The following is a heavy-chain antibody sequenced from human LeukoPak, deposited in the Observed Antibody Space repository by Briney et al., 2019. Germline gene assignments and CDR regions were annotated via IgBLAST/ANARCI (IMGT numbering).Heavy chain of an antibody. Sequence: SVKVSCKASGGTFSSYAISWVRQAPGQGLEWMGGIIPIFGTANYAQKFQGRVTITADESASTAYMELSSLRSEDTAVYYCARCGMLALGYYYYYYMDVWGKGTTVTVSS. D-gene: IGHD2-8*01. CDR1: GGTFSSYA. V-gene: IGHV1-69*01. CDR3: ARCGMLALGYYYYYYMDV. J-gene: IGHJ6*03. CDR2: IIPIFGTA.